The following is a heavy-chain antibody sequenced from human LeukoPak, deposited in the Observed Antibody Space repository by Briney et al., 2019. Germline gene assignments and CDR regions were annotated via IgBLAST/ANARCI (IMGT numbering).Heavy chain of an antibody. Sequence: SETLSLTCTVSGGSISSYYWSWIRQPPGKGLECVGYIYYSGSTNYNPSLKSRVTISVDTSKNQFSLKLSSVTAADTAVYYCARDAHPYGSGSYLFDYWGQGTLVTVSS. CDR2: IYYSGST. D-gene: IGHD3-10*01. V-gene: IGHV4-59*01. CDR3: ARDAHPYGSGSYLFDY. CDR1: GGSISSYY. J-gene: IGHJ4*02.